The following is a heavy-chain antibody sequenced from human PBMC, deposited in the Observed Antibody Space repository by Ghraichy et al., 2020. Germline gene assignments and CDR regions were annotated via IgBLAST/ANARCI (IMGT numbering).Heavy chain of an antibody. CDR2: IKSKTDGGTT. CDR3: TTVAAAGTGGSSYYYGMDV. CDR1: GFTFSNAW. J-gene: IGHJ6*02. D-gene: IGHD6-13*01. Sequence: GGSLRLSCAASGFTFSNAWMSWVRQAPGKGLEWVGRIKSKTDGGTTDYAAPVKGRFTISRDDSKNTLYLQMNSLKTEDTAVYYCTTVAAAGTGGSSYYYGMDVWGQGTTVTVSS. V-gene: IGHV3-15*01.